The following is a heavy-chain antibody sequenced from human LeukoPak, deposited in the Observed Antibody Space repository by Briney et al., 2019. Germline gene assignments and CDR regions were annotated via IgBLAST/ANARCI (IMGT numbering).Heavy chain of an antibody. CDR3: AKDPRYSAYGFDY. CDR1: GFSFSSYV. V-gene: IGHV3-30*18. D-gene: IGHD5-12*01. J-gene: IGHJ4*02. CDR2: ISYDGSNK. Sequence: GRSLRLSCAASGFSFSSYVMHWVRQAPGKGLEWVAVISYDGSNKYYADSVKGRFTISRDNSKNTLYLQMNSLRAEDTAVYYCAKDPRYSAYGFDYWGQGTLVTVSS.